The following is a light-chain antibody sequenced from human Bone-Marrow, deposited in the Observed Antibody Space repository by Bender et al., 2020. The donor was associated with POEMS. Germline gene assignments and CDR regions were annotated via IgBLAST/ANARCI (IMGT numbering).Light chain of an antibody. CDR1: SIDVGTYNR. J-gene: IGLJ3*02. Sequence: QSALTQPASVSGSPGQSITISCTGTSIDVGTYNRASWYQQHPGKVPKLIIYEVTKRPSGISNRFSGSKSGNTASLTVSGLQAEDEADYYCCSYAGGTTDVLFGGGTKLTVL. CDR2: EVT. V-gene: IGLV2-23*02. CDR3: CSYAGGTTDVL.